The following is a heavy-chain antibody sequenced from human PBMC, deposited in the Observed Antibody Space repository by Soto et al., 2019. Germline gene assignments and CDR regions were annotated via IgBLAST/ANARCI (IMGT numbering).Heavy chain of an antibody. V-gene: IGHV4-30-4*01. J-gene: IGHJ4*02. CDR2: IYYSGST. Sequence: QVQLQESGPGLVKPSQTLSLTCTVSGGSISSGDYYWSWIRQPPGKGLEWIGYIYYSGSTYYNPSLKSRVTISVDTSNNQFSLKLSSVTAADTAVYYCARESSLGELSLYFDYWGQGTLVTVSS. CDR1: GGSISSGDYY. CDR3: ARESSLGELSLYFDY. D-gene: IGHD3-16*02.